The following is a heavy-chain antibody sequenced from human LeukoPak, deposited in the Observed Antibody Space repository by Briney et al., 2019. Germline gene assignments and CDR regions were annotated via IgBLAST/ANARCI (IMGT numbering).Heavy chain of an antibody. CDR1: GYSFTSYW. J-gene: IGHJ5*02. CDR3: AREGGIAAAGSRWFDP. CDR2: IYPGDSDT. Sequence: PGESLKLSCTGSGYSFTSYWIGWVRQMPGKGLEWMGIIYPGDSDTRYSPSFQGQATISADKSISTAYLQWSSLKASDTAMYYCAREGGIAAAGSRWFDPWGQGTLVTVSS. V-gene: IGHV5-51*03. D-gene: IGHD6-13*01.